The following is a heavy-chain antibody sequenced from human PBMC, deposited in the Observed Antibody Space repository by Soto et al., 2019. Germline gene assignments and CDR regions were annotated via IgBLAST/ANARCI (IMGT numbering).Heavy chain of an antibody. V-gene: IGHV4-59*01. CDR1: GGSISSYY. Sequence: PSETLSLTCTVSGGSISSYYWSWIRQPPGKGLEWIGYIYYSGSTNYNPSLKSRVTISVDTSKNQFSLKLSSVTAADTAVYYCGSILSPDGAVAGDWFDPWGQGTLVTVSS. J-gene: IGHJ5*02. CDR2: IYYSGST. D-gene: IGHD6-19*01. CDR3: GSILSPDGAVAGDWFDP.